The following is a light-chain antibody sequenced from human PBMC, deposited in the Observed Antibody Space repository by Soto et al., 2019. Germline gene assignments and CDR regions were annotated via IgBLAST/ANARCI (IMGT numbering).Light chain of an antibody. CDR3: QQYGSSRT. CDR1: QSVSSSY. Sequence: EIVLTQSPGTLSLSPGERATLSCRASQSVSSSYLAWYQQKPGQAPRLLIYGASSRATGIPDRFSGSGSGKDFTLTINRLEPEDFAVYYCQQYGSSRTFGQGTKVEI. V-gene: IGKV3-20*01. CDR2: GAS. J-gene: IGKJ1*01.